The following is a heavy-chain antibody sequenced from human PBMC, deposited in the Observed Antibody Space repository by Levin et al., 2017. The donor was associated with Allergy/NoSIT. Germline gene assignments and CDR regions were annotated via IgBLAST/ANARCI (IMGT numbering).Heavy chain of an antibody. CDR1: GFTFSRYT. CDR2: ISDSGSYI. V-gene: IGHV3-21*01. D-gene: IGHD6-25*01. CDR3: ARDGDGLDV. Sequence: PGGSLRLSCAASGFTFSRYTMNWVRQAPGKGLEWISSISDSGSYIYFGDSAKGRFNISRDNAKKSLFLEMASLRAEDTAVYYCARDGDGLDVWGQGTAVTVSS. J-gene: IGHJ6*02.